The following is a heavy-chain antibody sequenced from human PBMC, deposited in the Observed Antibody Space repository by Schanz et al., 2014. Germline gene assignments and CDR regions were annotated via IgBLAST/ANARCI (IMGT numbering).Heavy chain of an antibody. Sequence: DVQLVESGGGLVKPGGSLRLSCAASGFTFSTYTMNWVRQAPGKGLEWVGRVKSKADGGTTAYAAPVEGRFTVSRDDSKNMLYVQMDRLKIEDTAVYYWAADPRDWATYDGFDMGGQGTRVTVSS. CDR2: VKSKADGGTT. CDR3: AADPRDWATYDGFDM. J-gene: IGHJ3*02. V-gene: IGHV3-15*01. D-gene: IGHD2-21*01. CDR1: GFTFSTYT.